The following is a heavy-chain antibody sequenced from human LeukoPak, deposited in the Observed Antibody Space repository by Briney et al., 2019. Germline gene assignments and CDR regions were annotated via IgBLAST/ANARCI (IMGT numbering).Heavy chain of an antibody. D-gene: IGHD4-17*01. CDR3: ARVIWMTTVTTAFDY. V-gene: IGHV3-21*01. J-gene: IGHJ4*02. Sequence: GGSLRLSCAASGFTFSSYSMNCVCEAPGGGLGWVSSISSSSSYIYYADSVKGRFTISRDNAKISLYLQMNSLRAEDTAVYYCARVIWMTTVTTAFDYWGQGTLVTVSS. CDR2: ISSSSSYI. CDR1: GFTFSSYS.